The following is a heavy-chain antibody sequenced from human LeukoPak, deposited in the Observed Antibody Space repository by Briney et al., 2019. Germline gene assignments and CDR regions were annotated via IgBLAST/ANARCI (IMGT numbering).Heavy chain of an antibody. CDR1: GGSISRYY. CDR3: ARDSGTTGEIKFDP. D-gene: IGHD3-10*01. CDR2: IYGSGST. V-gene: IGHV4-4*07. Sequence: SETLSLTCTVSGGSISRYYWTWIRQPSGKGLQWIGRIYGSGSTTYNPSLKSRLTMSVDTSKNQFSLKLSSMTAADTAIYYCARDSGTTGEIKFDPWGQGILVTVSS. J-gene: IGHJ5*02.